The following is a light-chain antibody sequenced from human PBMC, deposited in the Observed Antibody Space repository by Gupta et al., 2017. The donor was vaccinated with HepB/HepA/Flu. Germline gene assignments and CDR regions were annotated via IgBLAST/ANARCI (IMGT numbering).Light chain of an antibody. CDR2: YKSDSDK. CDR3: MMWYLSAWL. CDR1: SGLNVGAFR. V-gene: IGLV5-45*02. Sequence: QAVLTQPSSLSASPGASASLTCTLHSGLNVGAFRIYWYQQKPGSPPQYLLKYKSDSDKHQGSGVPSRFSGSKDASANAGILLISGLQSEDEAYYYCMMWYLSAWLFGGGTKMTVL. J-gene: IGLJ3*02.